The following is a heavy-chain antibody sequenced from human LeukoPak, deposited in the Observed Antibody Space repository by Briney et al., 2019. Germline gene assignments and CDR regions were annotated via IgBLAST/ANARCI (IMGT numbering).Heavy chain of an antibody. CDR3: ARDNSESPGP. CDR2: IYYSGST. Sequence: SETLSLTCTVSGGSISSSSYYWGWIRQPPGKGLEWIGSIYYSGSTYYNPSLKSRVTISVDTSKNQFSLKLSSVTAADTAVYYCARDNSESPGPWGQGALVTVSS. CDR1: GGSISSSSYY. D-gene: IGHD4-23*01. J-gene: IGHJ5*02. V-gene: IGHV4-39*07.